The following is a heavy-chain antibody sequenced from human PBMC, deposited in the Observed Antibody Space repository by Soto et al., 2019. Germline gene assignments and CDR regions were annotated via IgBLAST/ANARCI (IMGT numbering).Heavy chain of an antibody. CDR3: ARRKTAIGVFDY. Sequence: PSETLSLTCTVSGGSISSYYWSWIRQPPGKGLEWIGYIYYSGSTNYNPSLKSRVTISVDTSKNQFSLKLSSVTAADTAVYYCARRKTAIGVFDYWGQGTLVTVSS. D-gene: IGHD2-21*02. V-gene: IGHV4-59*08. CDR2: IYYSGST. J-gene: IGHJ4*02. CDR1: GGSISSYY.